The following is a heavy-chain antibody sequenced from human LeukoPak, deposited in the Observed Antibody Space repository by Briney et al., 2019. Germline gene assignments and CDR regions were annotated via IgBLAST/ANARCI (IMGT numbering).Heavy chain of an antibody. D-gene: IGHD3-10*01. CDR1: GFTLSSYA. Sequence: GGSLRLSCAASGFTLSSYAVHWVRQAPGKGLEYVSAITSDGGRTYYANSVKGRFTISRDNSKNTLYLQMGSLRAEDMAVYYCARSRGLDVHYYYYMDVWGKGTTVTVSS. V-gene: IGHV3-64*01. J-gene: IGHJ6*03. CDR2: ITSDGGRT. CDR3: ARSRGLDVHYYYYMDV.